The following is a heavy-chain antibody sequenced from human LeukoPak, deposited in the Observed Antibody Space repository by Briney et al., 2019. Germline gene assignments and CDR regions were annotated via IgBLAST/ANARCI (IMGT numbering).Heavy chain of an antibody. D-gene: IGHD3-3*01. CDR3: ARNRYDFWSGYYSFDY. J-gene: IGHJ4*02. Sequence: SVKVSCRASGGTFSSYAISWVRQAPGQGLEWMGGIIPIFGTANYAQKFQGRVTITTDESTSTPYMELSSLRSEDTAVYYCARNRYDFWSGYYSFDYWGQGTLVTVSS. V-gene: IGHV1-69*05. CDR2: IIPIFGTA. CDR1: GGTFSSYA.